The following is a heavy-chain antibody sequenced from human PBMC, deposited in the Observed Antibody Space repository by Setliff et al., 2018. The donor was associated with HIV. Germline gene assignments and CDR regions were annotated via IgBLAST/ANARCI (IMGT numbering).Heavy chain of an antibody. D-gene: IGHD2-2*01. V-gene: IGHV2-5*02. J-gene: IGHJ6*03. CDR2: IYWDDDK. CDR3: AHSYCSSTSCYPHYYYYMDV. Sequence: GSGPTLVNPTQTLTLTCTFSGFSLSTSGVGVGWIRQPPGKALEWLALIYWDDDKRYSPSLESRLTITKDTSKNQVVLTMTNMDPVDTATYYCAHSYCSSTSCYPHYYYYMDVRGKGTTVTVSS. CDR1: GFSLSTSGVG.